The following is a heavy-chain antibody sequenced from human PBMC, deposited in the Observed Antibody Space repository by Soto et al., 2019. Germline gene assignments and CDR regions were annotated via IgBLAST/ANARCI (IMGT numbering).Heavy chain of an antibody. CDR2: ISLDGIKT. D-gene: IGHD4-17*01. CDR1: GFTFNNSA. V-gene: IGHV3-7*01. CDR3: AKKARTTDSFDY. J-gene: IGHJ4*02. Sequence: GSLRLSCAASGFTFNNSAMTWVRQAPGKGLEWVSNISLDGIKTYYVDSVKGRFTISRDNAKNTLYLQMNSLRAEDTAVYYCAKKARTTDSFDYWGQGTLVTVSS.